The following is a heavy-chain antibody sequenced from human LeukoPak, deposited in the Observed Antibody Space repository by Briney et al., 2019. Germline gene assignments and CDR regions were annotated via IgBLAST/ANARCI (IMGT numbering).Heavy chain of an antibody. CDR2: INPNSGGT. J-gene: IGHJ5*02. D-gene: IGHD2-2*01. CDR1: GYTFTGYY. Sequence: ASVKVSCKASGYTFTGYYMHWVRQAPGQGLEWMGWINPNSGGTNYAQKFQGRVTMTRDTSISTAYMELSRLRSDDTAVYYCAREFWTVPAAMSWSDPWGQGTLVTVSS. CDR3: AREFWTVPAAMSWSDP. V-gene: IGHV1-2*02.